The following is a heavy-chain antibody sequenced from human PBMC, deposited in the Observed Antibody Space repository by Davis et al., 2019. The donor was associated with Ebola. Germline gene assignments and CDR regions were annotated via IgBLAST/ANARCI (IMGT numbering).Heavy chain of an antibody. V-gene: IGHV1-2*02. CDR3: ARDPSPYTGSFQFDY. CDR1: GYTFTGYY. CDR2: INPNTGGT. Sequence: ASVKVSCKASGYTFTGYYIHWVRQAPGQGLEWMGWINPNTGGTHFAQKCQGRVTMTRDTSINTAYMELSRLRSDDTAVYYCARDPSPYTGSFQFDYWGHGSLVTVSS. J-gene: IGHJ4*01. D-gene: IGHD1-26*01.